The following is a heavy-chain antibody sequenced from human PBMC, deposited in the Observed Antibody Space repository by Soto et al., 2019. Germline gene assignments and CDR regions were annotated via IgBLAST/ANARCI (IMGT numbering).Heavy chain of an antibody. D-gene: IGHD6-13*01. Sequence: GESLKISCAASGFTFSDYYMSWIRQAPGKGLEWVSYISSSGSTIYYADSVKGRFTISRDNAKNSLYLQMNSLRAEDTAVYYCARDWRSIAAAGPDYWGQGPLVTVSS. CDR1: GFTFSDYY. J-gene: IGHJ4*02. V-gene: IGHV3-11*01. CDR3: ARDWRSIAAAGPDY. CDR2: ISSSGSTI.